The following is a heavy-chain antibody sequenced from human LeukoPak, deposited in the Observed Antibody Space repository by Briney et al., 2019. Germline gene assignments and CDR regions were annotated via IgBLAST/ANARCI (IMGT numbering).Heavy chain of an antibody. CDR2: ISGSGGST. Sequence: PGGSLRLSCAASGFTFSSYAMSWVRQAPGKGLEWVSAISGSGGSTYYADSVKGRFTISRDNSKNTLYLQMNSLRAEDTAVYYCAKAGQYSSGWPDEYYYYYYGMDVWGQGTTVTVSS. V-gene: IGHV3-23*01. J-gene: IGHJ6*02. CDR3: AKAGQYSSGWPDEYYYYYYGMDV. CDR1: GFTFSSYA. D-gene: IGHD6-19*01.